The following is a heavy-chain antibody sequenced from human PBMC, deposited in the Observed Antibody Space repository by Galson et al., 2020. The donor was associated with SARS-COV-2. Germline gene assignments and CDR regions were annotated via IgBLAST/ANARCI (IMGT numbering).Heavy chain of an antibody. J-gene: IGHJ5*02. CDR2: IHYSGST. CDR1: GGSISSYY. D-gene: IGHD3-3*01. V-gene: IGHV4-59*01. Sequence: SQTLSLTCTVSGGSISSYYWSWIRQPPGKGLEWIGYIHYSGSTNYNPSLKSRVTISVDTSKNQFSLKLSSVTAADTAVYYCARMEPHYDFWSGNWFDPWGQGTLVTVSS. CDR3: ARMEPHYDFWSGNWFDP.